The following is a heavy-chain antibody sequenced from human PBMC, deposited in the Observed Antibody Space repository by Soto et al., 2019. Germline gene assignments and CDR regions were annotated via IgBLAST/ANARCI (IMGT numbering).Heavy chain of an antibody. Sequence: QVQLLESGPGLVKPSETLSLTCTVSGGSINNFYWSWIRQPPGKGLEWIGFIHYSGSTTYNSSLTIRVRMSVDTSRNQVSLKMNSLTTADTAVYYCARGGWSLDNWGQGTLVTVSP. CDR2: IHYSGST. CDR1: GGSINNFY. CDR3: ARGGWSLDN. D-gene: IGHD3-10*01. V-gene: IGHV4-59*01. J-gene: IGHJ4*02.